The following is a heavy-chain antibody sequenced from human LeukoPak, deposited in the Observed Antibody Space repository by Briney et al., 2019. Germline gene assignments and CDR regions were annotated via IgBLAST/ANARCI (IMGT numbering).Heavy chain of an antibody. CDR1: GFTFSDYY. D-gene: IGHD1-1*01. Sequence: GGSLRLSCAASGFTFSDYYMTWIRQAPGKGLEWVSYISSSGDTIYYADSVKGRFTISRDNAKNSLYLLMNSLRAEDTAVYYCARATEETGSLPYYYMDVWGKGTTVTVSS. V-gene: IGHV3-11*04. CDR3: ARATEETGSLPYYYMDV. CDR2: ISSSGDTI. J-gene: IGHJ6*03.